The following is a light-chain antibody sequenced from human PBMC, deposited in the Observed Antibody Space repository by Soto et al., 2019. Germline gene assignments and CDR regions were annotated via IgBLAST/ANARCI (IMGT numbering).Light chain of an antibody. CDR1: SGSVSTSYY. V-gene: IGLV8-61*01. CDR3: ALYMGSGIWV. CDR2: CTN. J-gene: IGLJ3*02. Sequence: QTVVTQEPSFSVSPGRTVTLTCGLSSGSVSTSYYPSWYQQTPGQAPRTLIYCTNTRSSGVPDRFSGSILGNKAALTITGAQADDEADYYCALYMGSGIWVFGGGTKLTVL.